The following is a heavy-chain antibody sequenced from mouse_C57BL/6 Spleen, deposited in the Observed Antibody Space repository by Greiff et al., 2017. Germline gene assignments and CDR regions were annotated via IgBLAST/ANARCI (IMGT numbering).Heavy chain of an antibody. CDR1: GFSLTSYG. V-gene: IGHV2-6-1*01. Sequence: VQLKESGPGLVAPSQSLSITCTVSGFSLTSYGVHWVRQPPGKGLEWLVVIWSDGSTTYNSALKSRLSISKDNSKSQVFLKMNSLQTDDTAMYYCARHDDGYPQAMDYWGQGTSVTVSS. D-gene: IGHD2-3*01. CDR2: IWSDGST. CDR3: ARHDDGYPQAMDY. J-gene: IGHJ4*01.